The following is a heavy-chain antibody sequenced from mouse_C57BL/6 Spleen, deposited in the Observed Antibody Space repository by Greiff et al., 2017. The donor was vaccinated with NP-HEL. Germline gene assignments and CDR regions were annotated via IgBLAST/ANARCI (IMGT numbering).Heavy chain of an antibody. V-gene: IGHV1-64*01. Sequence: QVQLQQPGAELVKPGASVKLSCKASGYTFTSYWMHWVKQRPGQGLEWIGIIHPNSGSTNYNEKFNSKATLTVDKSSSTAYMQLSSLTSEDSAVYYCARKGATGYAMDYWGQGTSVTVSS. CDR2: IHPNSGST. CDR1: GYTFTSYW. D-gene: IGHD4-1*02. CDR3: ARKGATGYAMDY. J-gene: IGHJ4*01.